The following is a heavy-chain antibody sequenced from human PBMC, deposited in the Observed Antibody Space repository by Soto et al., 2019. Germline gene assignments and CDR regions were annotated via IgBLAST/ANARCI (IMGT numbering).Heavy chain of an antibody. CDR3: AGDPIYCTNGVCYSWFDP. Sequence: SETLSLTCTVSGGSISSYYWSWIRQPPGKGLEWIGYIYYSGSTNYNPSLKSRVTISVDTSKNQFSLKLSSVTAADTAVYYCAGDPIYCTNGVCYSWFDPWGQGTLVTVSS. J-gene: IGHJ5*02. CDR1: GGSISSYY. V-gene: IGHV4-59*01. D-gene: IGHD2-8*01. CDR2: IYYSGST.